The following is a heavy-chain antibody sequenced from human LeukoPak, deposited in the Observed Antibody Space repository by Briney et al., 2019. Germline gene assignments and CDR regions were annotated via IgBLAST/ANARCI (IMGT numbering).Heavy chain of an antibody. CDR2: IYYSGST. CDR1: GGSISSSSYY. CDR3: ASNLGSVAVAATGDY. Sequence: NASETLSLTCTVSGGSISSSSYYWGWIRQPPGKGLEWIGSIYYSGSTYYNPSLKSRVTISVDTSKNQFSLKLSSVTAADTAVYYCASNLGSVAVAATGDYWGQGTLVTVSS. J-gene: IGHJ4*02. V-gene: IGHV4-39*01. D-gene: IGHD2-15*01.